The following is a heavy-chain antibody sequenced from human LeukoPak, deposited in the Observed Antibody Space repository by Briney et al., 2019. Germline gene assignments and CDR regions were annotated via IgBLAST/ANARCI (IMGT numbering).Heavy chain of an antibody. V-gene: IGHV3-74*01. Sequence: GSLRLSCAASGFTFSSYWMHWVRQAPGKGLVWVSRINSDGSSTSYADSVKGRLTISRDNAKNTLYLQMNSLRAEDTAVYYCARETIAVAGTDYWGQGTLVTVSS. CDR3: ARETIAVAGTDY. CDR2: INSDGSST. D-gene: IGHD6-19*01. CDR1: GFTFSSYW. J-gene: IGHJ4*02.